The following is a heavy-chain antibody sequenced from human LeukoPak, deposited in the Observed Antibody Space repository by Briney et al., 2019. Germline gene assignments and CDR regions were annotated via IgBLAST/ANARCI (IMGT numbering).Heavy chain of an antibody. J-gene: IGHJ4*02. CDR3: ATETIGRHYDY. CDR1: GFTFSSYA. CDR2: ISGSDGST. V-gene: IGHV3-23*01. D-gene: IGHD1-14*01. Sequence: GGSLRLSCAASGFTFSSYAMSWVRQAPGKGLEWVSGISGSDGSTYYADSVKGRFTISRDNSKNTLYLQMDSLRDEDTAVYYCATETIGRHYDYWGQGTLLTVSS.